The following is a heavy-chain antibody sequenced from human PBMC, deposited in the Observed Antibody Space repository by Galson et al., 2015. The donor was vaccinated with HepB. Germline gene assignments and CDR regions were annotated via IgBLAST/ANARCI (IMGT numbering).Heavy chain of an antibody. CDR3: ARGSSSSSLYYYYYGMDV. Sequence: LSLTCTVSGGSISSGGYYWSWIRQHPGKGLEWIGYIYYSGSTYYNPSLKSRVTISVDTSKNQFSLKLSSVTAADTAVYYCARGSSSSSLYYYYYGMDVWGQGTTVTVSS. D-gene: IGHD6-6*01. J-gene: IGHJ6*02. CDR1: GGSISSGGYY. V-gene: IGHV4-31*03. CDR2: IYYSGST.